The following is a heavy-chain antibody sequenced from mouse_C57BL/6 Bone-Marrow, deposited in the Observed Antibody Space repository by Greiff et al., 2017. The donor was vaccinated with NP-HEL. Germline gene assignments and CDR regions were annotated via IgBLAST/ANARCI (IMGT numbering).Heavy chain of an antibody. CDR2: IDPETSGT. Sequence: QVQLQQSGAELVRPGASVKLSCKASGYKFTDYEMHCVTQTPVHGLEWIGAIDPETSGTAYKQKFKSKATLTADKSSSTDYMELRSLTSEDSAFYYGTTYVQGDEFAYWGQGTLVTVSA. CDR1: GYKFTDYE. V-gene: IGHV1-23*01. CDR3: TTYVQGDEFAY. J-gene: IGHJ3*01. D-gene: IGHD3-2*02.